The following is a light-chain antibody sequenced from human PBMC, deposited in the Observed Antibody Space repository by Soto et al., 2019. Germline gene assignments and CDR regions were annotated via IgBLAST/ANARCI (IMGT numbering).Light chain of an antibody. Sequence: QSALTQPASVSGSPGQSITISCTGTSSDVGGYHYVSWYQQHPGKAPKLMIYKVSNRPSGVSNRFSGSKSVNTASLTISVLQAEDEADYYCSSYTTSSTLYVFGTGTKLTVL. V-gene: IGLV2-14*01. CDR3: SSYTTSSTLYV. J-gene: IGLJ1*01. CDR2: KVS. CDR1: SSDVGGYHY.